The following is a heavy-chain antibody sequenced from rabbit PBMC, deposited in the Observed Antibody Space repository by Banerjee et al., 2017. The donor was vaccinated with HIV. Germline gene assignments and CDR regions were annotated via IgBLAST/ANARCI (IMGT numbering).Heavy chain of an antibody. V-gene: IGHV1S45*01. CDR3: ARDNYGARNVYFNL. J-gene: IGHJ4*01. D-gene: IGHD2-1*01. Sequence: QEQLEETGGGLVQPGGSLTLSCKASGFDFANYYISWVRQAPGKGLEWIGYIDTGSSGSTYYASWAKGRFTISKTSSTTVTLQMTSLTAADTATYFCARDNYGARNVYFNLWGPGTLVTVS. CDR2: IDTGSSGST. CDR1: GFDFANYY.